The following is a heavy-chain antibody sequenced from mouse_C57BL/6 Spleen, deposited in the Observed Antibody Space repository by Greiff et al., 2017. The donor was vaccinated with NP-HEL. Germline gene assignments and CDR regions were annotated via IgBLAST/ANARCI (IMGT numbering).Heavy chain of an antibody. Sequence: EVQLQESGPGLVKPSQSLSLTCSVTGYSITSGYYWNWIRQFPGNKLEWMGYISYDGSNNYNPSLKNRISITRDTSKNQFFLKLNSVTTEDTATYYCANLYYGSSYGYFDVWGTRTTVTVSS. CDR2: ISYDGSN. CDR1: GYSITSGYY. V-gene: IGHV3-6*01. CDR3: ANLYYGSSYGYFDV. J-gene: IGHJ1*03. D-gene: IGHD1-1*01.